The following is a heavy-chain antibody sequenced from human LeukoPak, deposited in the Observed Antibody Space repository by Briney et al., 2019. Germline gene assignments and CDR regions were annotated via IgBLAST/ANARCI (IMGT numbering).Heavy chain of an antibody. V-gene: IGHV3-21*01. CDR2: ISSGSSYI. Sequence: GGSLRLSCAASGFTFSTYSMNWVRQAPGKGLEWVSSISSGSSYIYYADSVKGRFTISRDNAKNSLYLQMNSLRAEDTAVYYCAKSIPAIAVAVSARQWGQGTLVTVSS. J-gene: IGHJ4*02. CDR1: GFTFSTYS. D-gene: IGHD6-19*01. CDR3: AKSIPAIAVAVSARQ.